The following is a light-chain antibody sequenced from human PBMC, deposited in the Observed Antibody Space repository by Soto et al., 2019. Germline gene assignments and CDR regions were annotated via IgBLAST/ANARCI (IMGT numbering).Light chain of an antibody. V-gene: IGKV1-5*03. J-gene: IGKJ1*01. CDR2: KAS. CDR3: QHWS. Sequence: DIQMTKSPSTLSASVGDRVTITGRASQTINRWLAWYQQKPGEVPKLLIYKASVLESGVPSRFSGSGSGTEFTLTLSRLQPEDVATYYCQHWSFGQGTKVDIK. CDR1: QTINRW.